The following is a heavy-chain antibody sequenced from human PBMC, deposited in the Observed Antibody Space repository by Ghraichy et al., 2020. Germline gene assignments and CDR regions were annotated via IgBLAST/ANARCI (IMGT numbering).Heavy chain of an antibody. CDR2: IYYSGST. CDR1: GGSISSSSYY. V-gene: IGHV4-39*01. J-gene: IGHJ5*02. D-gene: IGHD5-12*01. CDR3: ARHGFRLRVNWFDP. Sequence: ESLNISCTVSGGSISSSSYYWGWIRQPPGKGLEWIGSIYYSGSTYYNPSLKSRVTISVDTSKNQFSLKLSSVTAADTAVYYCARHGFRLRVNWFDPWGQGTLVTVSS.